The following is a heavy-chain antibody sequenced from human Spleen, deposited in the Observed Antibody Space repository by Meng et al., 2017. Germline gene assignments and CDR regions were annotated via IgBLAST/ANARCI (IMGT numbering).Heavy chain of an antibody. Sequence: QVQLQESGPGLVKPSGTLSPTGTLSGGSISGSSWWTWVRQPPGKGLEWIGEIYHTGSTNYNPSLKSRVTISVDKSKNQFSLKLSSVTAADTAVYYCARGYCSTTNCNWFDPWGQGTLVTVSS. CDR3: ARGYCSTTNCNWFDP. J-gene: IGHJ5*02. D-gene: IGHD2-2*01. V-gene: IGHV4-4*02. CDR1: GGSISGSSW. CDR2: IYHTGST.